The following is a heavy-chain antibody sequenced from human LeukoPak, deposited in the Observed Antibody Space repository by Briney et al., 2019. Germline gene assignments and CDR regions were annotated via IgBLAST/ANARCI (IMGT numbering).Heavy chain of an antibody. D-gene: IGHD6-19*01. CDR2: INHSGST. CDR1: GGSFSGYY. CDR3: ARGKVAGTIRRGHWFDP. V-gene: IGHV4-34*01. J-gene: IGHJ5*02. Sequence: SETLSLTCAVDGGSFSGYYWSWIRKPPGKGLGWIGEINHSGSTNYNPSLKSRVTISVDTSKYQFSLKLSSVTAADTAVYYCARGKVAGTIRRGHWFDPWGQGTLVTVSS.